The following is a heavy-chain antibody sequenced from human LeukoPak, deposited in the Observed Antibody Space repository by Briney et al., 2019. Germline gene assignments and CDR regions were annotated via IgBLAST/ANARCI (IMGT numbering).Heavy chain of an antibody. CDR1: GYPFTSYA. CDR2: ISAYNGNT. Sequence: GDSVKVSCKASGYPFTSYAMHWVRQAPGQGLEWLGWISAYNGNTNYAQKLQGRVTMTTDTYTSTHYMELRNLRSDDQAVYYCAKNRVDYDFWSGGQVRLDYWGQGNLVTVSS. V-gene: IGHV1-18*01. D-gene: IGHD3-3*01. J-gene: IGHJ4*02. CDR3: AKNRVDYDFWSGGQVRLDY.